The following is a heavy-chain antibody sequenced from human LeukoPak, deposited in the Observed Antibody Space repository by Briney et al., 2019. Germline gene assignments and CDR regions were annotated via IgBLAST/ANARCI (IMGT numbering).Heavy chain of an antibody. CDR1: GFTLSNYD. V-gene: IGHV3-21*01. CDR3: ARADCSSSTCYLRRSWFDP. J-gene: IGHJ5*02. D-gene: IGHD2-2*01. Sequence: GGSLRVSCAASGFTLSNYDMNWVRQAPGKGLEWVSSISTSSRYIYYKDSVRGRFTISRDGAKNSLHLEMNSLRAEDTAVYYCARADCSSSTCYLRRSWFDPWGQGTLVTVSS. CDR2: ISTSSRYI.